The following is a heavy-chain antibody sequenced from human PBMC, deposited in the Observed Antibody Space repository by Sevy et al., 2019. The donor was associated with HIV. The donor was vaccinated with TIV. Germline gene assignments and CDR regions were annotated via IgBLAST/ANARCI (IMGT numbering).Heavy chain of an antibody. CDR1: GFMFDDYA. J-gene: IGHJ4*02. D-gene: IGHD6-19*01. V-gene: IGHV3-9*01. CDR3: AKDWTSIAVARSYFDY. CDR2: ISRNSGSL. Sequence: GGSLRLSCAASGFMFDDYAMHWVRQAPGKGLEWVSGISRNSGSLDYADSVKGRFTISRDNAKNSLYLGMNSLRAEDTALYYCAKDWTSIAVARSYFDYWGQGTLVTVSS.